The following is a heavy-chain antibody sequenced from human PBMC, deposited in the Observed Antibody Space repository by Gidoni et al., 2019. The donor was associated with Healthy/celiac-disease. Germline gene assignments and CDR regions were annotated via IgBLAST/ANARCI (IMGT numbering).Heavy chain of an antibody. CDR1: GYTFTSYD. D-gene: IGHD4-17*01. CDR3: ARSMTTVTTRWFDP. J-gene: IGHJ5*02. CDR2: MNPNSGNT. Sequence: QVQLVQSGAEVKKPGASVKVSCKASGYTFTSYDINWVRQATGQGLEWMGWMNPNSGNTGYAQKFQGRVTMTRNTSISTAYMELSSLRSEDTAVYYCARSMTTVTTRWFDPWGQGTLVTVSS. V-gene: IGHV1-8*01.